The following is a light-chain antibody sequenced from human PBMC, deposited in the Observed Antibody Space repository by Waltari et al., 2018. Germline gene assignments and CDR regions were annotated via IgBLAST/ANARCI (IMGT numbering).Light chain of an antibody. Sequence: DIQMTQSPSSLSASLGDGVTITCRASRSITTYVNWYQQRPGLAPKLLIYAASTLQRGVPTRFSGSGSGTDFTLTISSLQVEDFATYYCQQSHSAPLAFGGGTRLEI. V-gene: IGKV1-39*01. CDR3: QQSHSAPLA. CDR2: AAS. J-gene: IGKJ4*01. CDR1: RSITTY.